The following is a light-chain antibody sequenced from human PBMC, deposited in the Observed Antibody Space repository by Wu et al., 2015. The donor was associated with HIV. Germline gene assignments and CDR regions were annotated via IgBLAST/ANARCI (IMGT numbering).Light chain of an antibody. CDR2: QAS. CDR3: QQYNSDSYT. J-gene: IGKJ2*01. V-gene: IGKV1-5*03. CDR1: QNIGSW. Sequence: DIQMTQSPSTLSAYVGNRVTITCRASQNIGSWLAWYQQKPGKAPNLLIYQASALENGVPSRFSGSGSGTEFTLTISSLQPDDFATYYCQQYNSDSYTFGQGTKLEIK.